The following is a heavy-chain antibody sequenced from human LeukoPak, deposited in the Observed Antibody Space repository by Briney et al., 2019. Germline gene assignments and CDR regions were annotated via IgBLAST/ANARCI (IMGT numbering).Heavy chain of an antibody. V-gene: IGHV3-30-3*01. J-gene: IGHJ4*02. CDR2: ISYDGSNK. CDR3: AREELTGDYFDY. D-gene: IGHD7-27*01. CDR1: GFTFSSYV. Sequence: GGSLRLSCAASGFTFSSYVMHWVRQAPGKGLEWVAVISYDGSNKYYADSVKGRFTISRDNSKNTLYLQMNSLRAEDTAVYYCAREELTGDYFDYWGQGTLVTVSS.